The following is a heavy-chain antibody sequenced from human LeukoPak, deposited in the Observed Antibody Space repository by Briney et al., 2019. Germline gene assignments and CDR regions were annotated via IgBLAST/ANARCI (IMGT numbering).Heavy chain of an antibody. D-gene: IGHD3-22*01. V-gene: IGHV3-53*01. CDR1: GFTVSSNY. J-gene: IGHJ5*02. Sequence: GGSLRLSCAASGFTVSSNYMSWVRQAPGKGLEWVSVVYSGGSTYYADSVKGRFTISRDNSKNTLYLQMNSLRAEDTAVYYCAKLIRITMIVVAWGQGTLVTVSS. CDR2: VYSGGST. CDR3: AKLIRITMIVVA.